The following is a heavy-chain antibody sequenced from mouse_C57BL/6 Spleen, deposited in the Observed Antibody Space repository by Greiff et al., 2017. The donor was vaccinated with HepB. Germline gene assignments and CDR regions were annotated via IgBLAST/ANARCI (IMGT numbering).Heavy chain of an antibody. CDR1: GFSFTSYG. D-gene: IGHD4-1*01. Sequence: VQLVESGPGLVAPSQSLSITCTVSGFSFTSYGVSWVRQPPGKGLEWLGVIWGDVSTNYHSALISRQTISKANSTSQIFLKLNSLQTADPATYYCAKPGAGKDAWFAYWGQGTLVTVSA. V-gene: IGHV2-3*01. J-gene: IGHJ3*01. CDR3: AKPGAGKDAWFAY. CDR2: IWGDVST.